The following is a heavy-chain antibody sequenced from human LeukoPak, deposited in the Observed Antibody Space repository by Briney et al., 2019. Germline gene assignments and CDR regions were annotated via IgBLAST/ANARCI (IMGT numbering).Heavy chain of an antibody. J-gene: IGHJ3*02. V-gene: IGHV1-18*01. CDR2: ISAYNGNT. D-gene: IGHD6-13*01. Sequence: GASVKVSCKASGYTFTSHGISWVRQAPGQGLEWMGWISAYNGNTNYAQKLQGRVTMTTDTSTSTAYMELSSLRSEDTAVYYCARDPGYSSSWVMHAFDIWGQGTMVTVSS. CDR3: ARDPGYSSSWVMHAFDI. CDR1: GYTFTSHG.